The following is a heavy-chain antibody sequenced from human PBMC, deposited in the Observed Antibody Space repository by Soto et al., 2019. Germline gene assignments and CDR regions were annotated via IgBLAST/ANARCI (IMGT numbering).Heavy chain of an antibody. CDR1: GFIFNSFG. J-gene: IGHJ4*02. V-gene: IGHV3-33*01. D-gene: IGHD5-12*01. Sequence: GGSLRLSCATSGFIFNSFGMHWVRQAPGKGLEWVALIWNDGSNRFYADSVKGRFTISKDDSRNTLYLQLSNLRVEDTGVYYCAREGLSGYAPDFDYWGQGTLVTVSS. CDR2: IWNDGSNR. CDR3: AREGLSGYAPDFDY.